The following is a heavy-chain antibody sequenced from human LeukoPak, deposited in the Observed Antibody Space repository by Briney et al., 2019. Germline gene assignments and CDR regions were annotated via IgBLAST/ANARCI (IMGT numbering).Heavy chain of an antibody. V-gene: IGHV1-69*05. Sequence: ASVKVSCXASGGTFSSYAISWVRQAPGQGLEWMGRIIPIFGTANYAQKFQGRVTITTDESTSTAYMELSSLRSEDTAVYYCARDLGDGYNYYWGQGTLVTVSS. CDR1: GGTFSSYA. J-gene: IGHJ4*02. CDR3: ARDLGDGYNYY. D-gene: IGHD5-24*01. CDR2: IIPIFGTA.